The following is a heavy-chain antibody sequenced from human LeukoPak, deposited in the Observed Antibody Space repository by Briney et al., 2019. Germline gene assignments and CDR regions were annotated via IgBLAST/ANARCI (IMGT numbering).Heavy chain of an antibody. CDR1: GFTFSSYE. V-gene: IGHV3-48*03. J-gene: IGHJ4*02. CDR2: ISSSGSTI. D-gene: IGHD6-19*01. CDR3: ARVGIAVAGSFDY. Sequence: PGGSLRLSCAASGFTFSSYEMNWVRQAPGKGLEWVSYISSSGSTIYYADSVKGRFTISRDNAKNSLYLQMNSLRVEDTAVYYCARVGIAVAGSFDYWGQGTLVTVSS.